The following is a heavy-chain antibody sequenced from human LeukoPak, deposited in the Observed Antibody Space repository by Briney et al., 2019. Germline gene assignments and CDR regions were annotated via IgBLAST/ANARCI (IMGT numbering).Heavy chain of an antibody. D-gene: IGHD2-15*01. CDR2: IYYSGST. CDR3: ARENLGGSWVFDY. CDR1: GGSISSYY. J-gene: IGHJ4*02. V-gene: IGHV4-59*01. Sequence: PSETLSLTCTVSGGSISSYYWSWIRQPPGKRLEWIGYIYYSGSTNYNPSLKSRVTISVDTSKNQFSLKLSSVTAADTAVYYCARENLGGSWVFDYWGQGTLVTVSS.